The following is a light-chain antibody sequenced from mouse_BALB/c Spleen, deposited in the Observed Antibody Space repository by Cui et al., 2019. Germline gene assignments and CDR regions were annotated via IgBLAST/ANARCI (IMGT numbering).Light chain of an antibody. V-gene: IGKV4-68*01. Sequence: QIVLTQSPALMSASPGEKVTMTCSASSVVSYMYWYQQKPRSSPKPLIYRTSNLASGVPARFSGSGSGTSYTLTISSMEAEDAATYYCQQWSSNPLTFGAGTKLELK. CDR1: SVVSY. CDR2: RTS. J-gene: IGKJ5*01. CDR3: QQWSSNPLT.